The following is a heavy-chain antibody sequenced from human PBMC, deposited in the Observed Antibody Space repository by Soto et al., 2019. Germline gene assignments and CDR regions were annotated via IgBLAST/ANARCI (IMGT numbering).Heavy chain of an antibody. J-gene: IGHJ6*02. CDR1: GYTFTGYY. Sequence: QVQLVQSGAEVKKPGASVKVSCKASGYTFTGYYMHWVRQAPGQGLEWMVWINPNSGGTNYAQKFQGWVTMTRDTSISTAYMELSRLRSDDTAVYYCARARQLVYYYYGMDVWGQGTTVTVSS. CDR3: ARARQLVYYYYGMDV. CDR2: INPNSGGT. D-gene: IGHD6-6*01. V-gene: IGHV1-2*04.